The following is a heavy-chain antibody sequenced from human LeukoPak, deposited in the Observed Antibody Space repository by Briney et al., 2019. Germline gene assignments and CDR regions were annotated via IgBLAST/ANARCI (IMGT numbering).Heavy chain of an antibody. D-gene: IGHD3-10*01. Sequence: PSETLSLTCTVSGGSISSYHWSWIRQPPGKGLEWIGYIYYSGSTNYNPSLKSRVTISVDTSKNQFSLKLSSVTAADTAVYYCARQPKSCAPGIFITGKACWFDSWGQGTLVTVSP. CDR3: ARQPKSCAPGIFITGKACWFDS. CDR2: IYYSGST. CDR1: GGSISSYH. V-gene: IGHV4-59*01. J-gene: IGHJ5*01.